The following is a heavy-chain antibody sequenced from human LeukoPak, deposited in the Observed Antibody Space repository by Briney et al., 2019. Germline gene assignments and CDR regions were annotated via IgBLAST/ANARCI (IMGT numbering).Heavy chain of an antibody. CDR1: RFTFSNYW. D-gene: IGHD3-22*01. Sequence: GGSLRLSCAASRFTFSNYWMSWVRQAPGKGLEWVAKIKQDGSQRYYVDSVTGRFTISRDNAKNSLYLQMNSLRAEDTALYYCAKDRFYDSSGYSDYWGQGTLVTVSS. V-gene: IGHV3-7*03. CDR2: IKQDGSQR. J-gene: IGHJ4*02. CDR3: AKDRFYDSSGYSDY.